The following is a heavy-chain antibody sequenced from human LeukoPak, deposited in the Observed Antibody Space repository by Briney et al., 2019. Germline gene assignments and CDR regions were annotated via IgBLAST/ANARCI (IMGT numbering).Heavy chain of an antibody. CDR1: GFTFISYW. D-gene: IGHD1-1*01. V-gene: IGHV3-7*04. Sequence: GGSLRLSCVASGFTFISYWMTWVRQAPGKGLEWVPQISQDGTESYSVDSVRGRFTISRDNAKNSVYLQMNSLRPEDTAVYYCARDSTGTVFDLWGQGTLVTVSS. CDR3: ARDSTGTVFDL. J-gene: IGHJ4*02. CDR2: ISQDGTES.